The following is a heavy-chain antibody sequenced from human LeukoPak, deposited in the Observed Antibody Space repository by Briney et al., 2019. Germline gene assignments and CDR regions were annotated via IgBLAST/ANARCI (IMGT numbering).Heavy chain of an antibody. V-gene: IGHV3-74*01. Sequence: PGGSLSHSCAASGFTFNHYSTYWVRQAPGKGLVWVSRINTDGSNTIYADSVKGRFTISRDNAKNTLYLQMNSLRAEDTGVYYCERDQTAAIPTTADYWGQGTLVTVSS. J-gene: IGHJ4*01. D-gene: IGHD1-26*01. CDR1: GFTFNHYS. CDR3: ERDQTAAIPTTADY. CDR2: INTDGSNT.